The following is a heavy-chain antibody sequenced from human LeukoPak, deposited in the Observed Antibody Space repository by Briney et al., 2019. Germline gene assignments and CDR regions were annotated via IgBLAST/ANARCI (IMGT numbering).Heavy chain of an antibody. Sequence: GGSLRLSCAVSGFTVSSAWMSWVRQTPGKGLEWVGRIRKKTHGGTTDYAAPVEGRFTISRDESKNTLYLQMNSLKTEDTGVYYCATFADFWSGDSFDYWGQGTLVTVYS. CDR1: GFTVSSAW. CDR2: IRKKTHGGTT. D-gene: IGHD3-3*01. J-gene: IGHJ4*02. CDR3: ATFADFWSGDSFDY. V-gene: IGHV3-15*01.